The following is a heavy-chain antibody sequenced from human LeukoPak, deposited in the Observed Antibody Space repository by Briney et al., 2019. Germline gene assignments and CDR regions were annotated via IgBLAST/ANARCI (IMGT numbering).Heavy chain of an antibody. CDR3: ARETTVTTFWFDP. V-gene: IGHV3-20*04. Sequence: PGGSLRLSCAASGFTFDDFGMSWVRHAPGKGLEWVSGINWNGGRTGYADSVKGRFIISRDNAKNSLYLQMNSLRAEDTALYYCARETTVTTFWFDPWGQGNLVTVSS. J-gene: IGHJ5*02. CDR1: GFTFDDFG. D-gene: IGHD4-17*01. CDR2: INWNGGRT.